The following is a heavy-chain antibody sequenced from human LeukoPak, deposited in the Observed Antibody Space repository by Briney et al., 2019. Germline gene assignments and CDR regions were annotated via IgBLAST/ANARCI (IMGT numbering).Heavy chain of an antibody. V-gene: IGHV1-8*01. CDR3: ARGRTYYYDSSGEQ. Sequence: ASVKVSCKASGYTFTSYDINWVRQATGQGLEWMGWMNPNSGNTGYAQKFQGRVTMTRNTSISTAYMELSSLRSEDTAVYYCARGRTYYYDSSGEQWGQGTLVTVSS. D-gene: IGHD3-22*01. CDR1: GYTFTSYD. J-gene: IGHJ4*02. CDR2: MNPNSGNT.